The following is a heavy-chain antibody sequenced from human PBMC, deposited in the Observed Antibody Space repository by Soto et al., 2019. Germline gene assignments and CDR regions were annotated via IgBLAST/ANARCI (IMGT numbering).Heavy chain of an antibody. CDR3: AIHAADIVLVPAATNWFDP. CDR1: GYSFTSYW. Sequence: PGESLKISCKGSGYSFTSYWISWVRQMPGKGLEWMGIIYPGDSDTRYSPSFQGQVTISADKSISTAYLQWSSLKASDTAMYYCAIHAADIVLVPAATNWFDPWGQGTLVTVSS. V-gene: IGHV5-51*01. J-gene: IGHJ5*02. D-gene: IGHD2-2*01. CDR2: IYPGDSDT.